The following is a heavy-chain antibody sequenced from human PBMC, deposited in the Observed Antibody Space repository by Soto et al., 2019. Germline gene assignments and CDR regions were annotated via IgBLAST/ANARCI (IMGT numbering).Heavy chain of an antibody. CDR2: IKSSSDGDTP. V-gene: IGHV3-15*01. Sequence: GGSLRLSCAVSGFTFSGAGMSWVRQAPGKGLEWVGRIKSSSDGDTPDYTAPVKGRFTISRDDSKNTLYLQMKSLKDEDTAVYYCSTVQRWDPRCARFDDWGQGTMVTVSS. J-gene: IGHJ4*03. D-gene: IGHD6-25*01. CDR3: STVQRWDPRCARFDD. CDR1: GFTFSGAG.